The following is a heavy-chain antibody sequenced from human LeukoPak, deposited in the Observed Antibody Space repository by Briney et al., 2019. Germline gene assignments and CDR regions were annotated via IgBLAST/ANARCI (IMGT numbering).Heavy chain of an antibody. D-gene: IGHD1-1*01. CDR1: GCSITSYY. CDR2: VYHSGST. V-gene: IGHV4-59*01. CDR3: ARDRYIFAGPDAYYYMDV. J-gene: IGHJ6*03. Sequence: PSETLSLTCTVSGCSITSYYCSWIRQPPGNGLKWIGYVYHSGSTKYNPSLKSRVTISVDTSKNQFSLKLSSVTAADTAVYYCARDRYIFAGPDAYYYMDVWGKGTTVTISS.